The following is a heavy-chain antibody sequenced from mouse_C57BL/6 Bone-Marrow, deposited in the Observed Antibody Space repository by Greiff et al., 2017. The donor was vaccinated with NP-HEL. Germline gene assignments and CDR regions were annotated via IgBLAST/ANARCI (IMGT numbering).Heavy chain of an antibody. CDR2: IRLKSDNYAT. V-gene: IGHV6-3*01. D-gene: IGHD2-2*01. Sequence: EVQVEEPGGGLVQPGGSMKLSCVASGFTFSNYWMNWVRQSPEKGLEWVAQIRLKSDNYATHYAVTVKGRFTISRDDSKSSGYLQMNNLRAEDTGIDYYTAYGYDYWYFDVWGTGTTVTVSS. CDR1: GFTFSNYW. J-gene: IGHJ1*03. CDR3: TAYGYDYWYFDV.